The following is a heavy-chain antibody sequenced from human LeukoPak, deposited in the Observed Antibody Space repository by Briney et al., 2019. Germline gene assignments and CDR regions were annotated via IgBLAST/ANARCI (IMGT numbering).Heavy chain of an antibody. CDR3: ARGGYYDILTGRFDY. Sequence: GGSLRLSCAASGFTFSSYAMSWSGRPQGKGWGGAHPISSSGSYIYYADSVKGRFTISRDNAKNSLYLQMNSLRAEDTAVYYCARGGYYDILTGRFDYWGQGTLVTVSS. CDR2: ISSSGSYI. J-gene: IGHJ4*02. V-gene: IGHV3-21*01. CDR1: GFTFSSYA. D-gene: IGHD3-9*01.